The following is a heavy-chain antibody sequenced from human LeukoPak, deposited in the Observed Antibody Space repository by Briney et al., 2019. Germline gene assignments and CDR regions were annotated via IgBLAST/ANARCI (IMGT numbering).Heavy chain of an antibody. Sequence: KPGGSLRLSCAASGLTFSSYSMNWVRQAPGKGLEWVSSISSSSSYIYYADSVKGRFTISRDNAKNSLYLQMNSLRAEDTAVYYCARDRPGGRFGESDNYYYYYGMDVWGQGTRVTVSS. CDR2: ISSSSSYI. CDR1: GLTFSSYS. CDR3: ARDRPGGRFGESDNYYYYYGMDV. V-gene: IGHV3-21*01. J-gene: IGHJ6*02. D-gene: IGHD3-10*01.